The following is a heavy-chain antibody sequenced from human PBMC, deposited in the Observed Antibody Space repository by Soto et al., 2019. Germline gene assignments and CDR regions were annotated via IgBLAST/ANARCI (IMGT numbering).Heavy chain of an antibody. D-gene: IGHD1-20*01. CDR1: GFTFSTYA. CDR3: ARPPVGISMKLVAFEI. CDR2: VSASGLNT. Sequence: GSLRLSCAASGFTFSTYAMAWVRQAPGKGLEWVSGVSASGLNTDYADPVKGRFYISRDNSRNKMFLQMNSLRPEDTAVYYCARPPVGISMKLVAFEIWGQGTMVTVSS. J-gene: IGHJ3*02. V-gene: IGHV3-23*01.